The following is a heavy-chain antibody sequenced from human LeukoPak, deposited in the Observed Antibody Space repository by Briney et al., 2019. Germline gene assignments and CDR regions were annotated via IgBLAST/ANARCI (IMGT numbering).Heavy chain of an antibody. V-gene: IGHV3-23*01. CDR2: ISGSGGST. D-gene: IGHD6-19*01. J-gene: IGHJ6*02. CDR1: GFTFSSHA. CDR3: AKDLFGGWVLDV. Sequence: PGGSLRLSCAASGFTFSSHAMSWVRQAPGKGLKWVSTISGSGGSTYYADSVKGRFTISRDNSKNTLYLQMNSLRAEDTAVYYCAKDLFGGWVLDVWGQGTTVIVSS.